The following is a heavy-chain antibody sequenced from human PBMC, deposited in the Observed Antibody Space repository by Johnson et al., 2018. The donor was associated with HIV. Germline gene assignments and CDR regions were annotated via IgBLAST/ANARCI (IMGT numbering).Heavy chain of an antibody. J-gene: IGHJ3*02. CDR3: ARVFLGSSWYSDAFYI. D-gene: IGHD6-13*01. CDR1: GFTFSSYA. V-gene: IGHV3-30-3*01. Sequence: QVQLVESGGGVVQPGRSLRLSCAASGFTFSSYAMHWVRQAPGKGLEWVAVISYDGSNKYYADSVKGRFTISRDNSKNTLYLQMNSLRAEDTAWYYCARVFLGSSWYSDAFYIWGQGTMVTVSS. CDR2: ISYDGSNK.